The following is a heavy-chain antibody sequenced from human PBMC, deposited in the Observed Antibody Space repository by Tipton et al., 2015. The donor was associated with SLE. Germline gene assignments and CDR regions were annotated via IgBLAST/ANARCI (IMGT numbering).Heavy chain of an antibody. J-gene: IGHJ4*02. D-gene: IGHD2-2*03. Sequence: TLSLTCSVSGASLITNSWNWVRQPPGKALEWIGNIHYSGNTSYNPSLKSRVTISVDTSKSQFSLKLNSVTAADTAIYYCARVIRSGGYSDYWGQGTLVTVSS. CDR3: ARVIRSGGYSDY. CDR2: IHYSGNT. CDR1: GASLITNS. V-gene: IGHV4-59*01.